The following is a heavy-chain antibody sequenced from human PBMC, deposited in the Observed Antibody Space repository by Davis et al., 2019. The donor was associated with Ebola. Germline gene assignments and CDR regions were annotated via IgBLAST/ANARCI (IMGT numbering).Heavy chain of an antibody. Sequence: GEFLKISCKGSGYSFTSYWIGWVRQMPGKGLEWMGIIYPGDSDTRYSPSFQGQVTISADKSISTAYLQWSSLKASDTAMYYCARQEGGNPNYYGMDVWGQGTTVTVSS. CDR2: IYPGDSDT. CDR1: GYSFTSYW. D-gene: IGHD4-23*01. V-gene: IGHV5-51*01. J-gene: IGHJ6*02. CDR3: ARQEGGNPNYYGMDV.